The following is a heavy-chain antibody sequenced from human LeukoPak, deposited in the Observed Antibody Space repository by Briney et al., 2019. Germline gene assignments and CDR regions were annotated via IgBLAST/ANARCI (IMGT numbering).Heavy chain of an antibody. J-gene: IGHJ4*02. CDR3: TRGLDY. CDR2: INPNSGNT. Sequence: ASVKVSCKASGYIFISYDIDWVRQATGQGLEWMGRINPNSGNTSFAQKFQGRVTLTRNTSITTAYMELSILRSEDAAMYYCTRGLDYWGQGTLVTVPS. V-gene: IGHV1-8*01. CDR1: GYIFISYD.